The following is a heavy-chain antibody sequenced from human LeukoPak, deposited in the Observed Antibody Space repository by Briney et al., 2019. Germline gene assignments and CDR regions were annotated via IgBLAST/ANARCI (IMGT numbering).Heavy chain of an antibody. CDR3: ARLEERLGYYFDY. J-gene: IGHJ4*02. Sequence: SETLSLTCTVSGDSISSSSYYWGWIRQPPGKGLEWIGSIYYSGSTYYNPSLKSRVTISVDTSKNQFSLKLSSVTAADTAVYYCARLEERLGYYFDYWGQGTLATVSS. CDR2: IYYSGST. CDR1: GDSISSSSYY. D-gene: IGHD5-24*01. V-gene: IGHV4-39*01.